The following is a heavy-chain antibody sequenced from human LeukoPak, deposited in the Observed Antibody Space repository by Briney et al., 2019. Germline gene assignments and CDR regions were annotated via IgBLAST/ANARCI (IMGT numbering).Heavy chain of an antibody. CDR2: IIPIFGTA. V-gene: IGHV1-69*01. Sequence: SVKVSCKASGGTFSSYAISWVRQAPGQGLEWMGGIIPIFGTAHYAQKFQGRVTITADESTSTAYMELSSLRSEDTAVYYCAREYSYGYWGVFDYWGQGTLVTVSS. CDR1: GGTFSSYA. CDR3: AREYSYGYWGVFDY. D-gene: IGHD5-18*01. J-gene: IGHJ4*02.